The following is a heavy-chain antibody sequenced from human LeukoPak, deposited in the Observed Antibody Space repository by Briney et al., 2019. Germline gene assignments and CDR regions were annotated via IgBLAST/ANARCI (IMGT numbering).Heavy chain of an antibody. CDR3: AELGITMIGGV. Sequence: GGSLRLSCAASGFSFSNYAMSWVRQARGKGLEWVSSISSSSSYIYYADSVKGRFTISRDNAKNSLYLQMNSLRAEDTAVYYCAELGITMIGGVWGKGTTVTVSS. D-gene: IGHD3-10*02. V-gene: IGHV3-21*01. CDR2: ISSSSSYI. J-gene: IGHJ6*04. CDR1: GFSFSNYA.